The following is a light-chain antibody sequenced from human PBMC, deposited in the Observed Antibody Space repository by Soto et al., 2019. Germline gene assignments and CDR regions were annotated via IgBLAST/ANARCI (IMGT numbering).Light chain of an antibody. CDR2: EVS. J-gene: IGLJ1*01. V-gene: IGLV2-14*01. CDR3: SSHTASSTQV. Sequence: QSALTQPASVSGSPGQSITISCTGTSSDAGGYNYVSWYQQHPGKAPKLMINEVSNRPSGVSNRFSGSKSGNTASLTISGLQAEDEADYDCSSHTASSTQVFGSGTKVTVL. CDR1: SSDAGGYNY.